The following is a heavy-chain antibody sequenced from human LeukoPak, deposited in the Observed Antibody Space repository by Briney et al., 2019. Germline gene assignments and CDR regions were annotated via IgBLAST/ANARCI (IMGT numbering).Heavy chain of an antibody. V-gene: IGHV1-8*03. CDR3: ARAPWDTAMVSNYYDY. J-gene: IGHJ4*02. CDR2: MNPNSGNT. Sequence: ASVKVSCKASGYTFTSYDINWVRQATGQGLEWMGWMNPNSGNTGYAQKFQGRVTITRNTSISTAYMELSSLRSEDTAVYYCARAPWDTAMVSNYYDYWGQGTLVTVSS. CDR1: GYTFTSYD. D-gene: IGHD5-18*01.